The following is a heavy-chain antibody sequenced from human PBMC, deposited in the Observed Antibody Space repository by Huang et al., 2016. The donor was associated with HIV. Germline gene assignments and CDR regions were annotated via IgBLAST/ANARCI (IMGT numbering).Heavy chain of an antibody. Sequence: QLQLQESGPGLVKPSDTLSLNCTISGGSIKSRNYYWGWVRQAPGKGLEWIGDIFYSVSPYYMPSLRSRVSLSVDTSKNQVTLKVNAVIAADTAVYYCARRQGSGYYFYFDYWGRGIPVTVSA. J-gene: IGHJ4*02. V-gene: IGHV4-39*01. CDR3: ARRQGSGYYFYFDY. D-gene: IGHD3-22*01. CDR2: IFYSVSP. CDR1: GGSIKSRNYY.